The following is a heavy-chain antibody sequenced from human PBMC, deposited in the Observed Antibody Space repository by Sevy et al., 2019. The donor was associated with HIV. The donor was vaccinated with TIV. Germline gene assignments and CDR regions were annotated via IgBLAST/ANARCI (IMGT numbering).Heavy chain of an antibody. Sequence: GGSLRLSCSASGFTFSSYGMHWVRQAPGKGLEYVSAISSNGGSTYYADSVKGRFTISRDNSKNTLYLQMSSLRAEDTAVYYCVKDRVRFLEWLFTALDYWGQGTLVTVSS. CDR2: ISSNGGST. V-gene: IGHV3-64D*06. D-gene: IGHD3-3*01. J-gene: IGHJ4*02. CDR1: GFTFSSYG. CDR3: VKDRVRFLEWLFTALDY.